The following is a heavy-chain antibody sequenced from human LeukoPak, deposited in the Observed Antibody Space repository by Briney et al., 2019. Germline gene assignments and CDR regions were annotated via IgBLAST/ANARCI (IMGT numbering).Heavy chain of an antibody. CDR1: GFTFSSYE. CDR3: ARDAGIAAAGMSFDDY. CDR2: ISSSGSTI. V-gene: IGHV3-48*03. Sequence: GGSLRLSCAASGFTFSSYEMNWVRQAPGKGLEWVSYISSSGSTIYYADSVKGRFTISRDNAKNSLYLQMNSLRAEDTAVYYCARDAGIAAAGMSFDDYWGQGTLVTVSS. J-gene: IGHJ4*02. D-gene: IGHD6-13*01.